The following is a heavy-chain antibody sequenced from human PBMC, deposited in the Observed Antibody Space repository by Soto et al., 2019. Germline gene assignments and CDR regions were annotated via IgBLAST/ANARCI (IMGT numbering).Heavy chain of an antibody. Sequence: QVQLVQSGAEVKKPGSSVKVSCKASGGTFSSYATSWVRQAPGQGLEWMGGIISIFGTANYAQKFQGRVTITADKSSSTAYMELSILRSEDTAVYYCVRGKGDGDNPYYYYYGMDVWGHGTTVTVSS. D-gene: IGHD1-26*01. CDR1: GGTFSSYA. V-gene: IGHV1-69*06. CDR3: VRGKGDGDNPYYYYYGMDV. J-gene: IGHJ6*02. CDR2: IISIFGTA.